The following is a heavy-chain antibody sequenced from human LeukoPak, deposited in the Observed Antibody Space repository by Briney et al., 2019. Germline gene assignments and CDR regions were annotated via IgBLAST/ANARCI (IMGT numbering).Heavy chain of an antibody. CDR2: INPNSGGT. CDR3: ARDRRWLQLYDY. Sequence: ASVKVSCKASGYTFTGYYMHWVRQAPGQGLEWMGRINPNSGGTNYAQKFQGRVTMTRDTSINTAYMELSRLRSDDTAVYYCARDRRWLQLYDYWGQGTLVTVSS. V-gene: IGHV1-2*06. CDR1: GYTFTGYY. J-gene: IGHJ4*02. D-gene: IGHD5-24*01.